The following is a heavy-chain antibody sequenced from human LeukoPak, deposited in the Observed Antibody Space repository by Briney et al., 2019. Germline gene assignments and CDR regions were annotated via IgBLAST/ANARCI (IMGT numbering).Heavy chain of an antibody. CDR3: ATDSDGGSYLLGAFDI. V-gene: IGHV1-24*01. CDR2: FDPEDGET. CDR1: GYTLTELS. Sequence: ASVKVSCKVSGYTLTELSMHWVRQAPGKGLEWMGGFDPEDGETIYAQKFQGRVTMTEDTSTDTAYMELSSLRSEDTAVYYCATDSDGGSYLLGAFDIWGQGTMVTVSS. J-gene: IGHJ3*02. D-gene: IGHD1-26*01.